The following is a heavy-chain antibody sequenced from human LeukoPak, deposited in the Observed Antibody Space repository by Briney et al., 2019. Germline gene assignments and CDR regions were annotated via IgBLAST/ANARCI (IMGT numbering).Heavy chain of an antibody. D-gene: IGHD7-27*01. CDR1: GFTFSNYW. J-gene: IGHJ4*02. CDR3: AKDGGLWVSAHWGDS. V-gene: IGHV3-7*03. CDR2: TKEDASEK. Sequence: AGGSLRLSCAASGFTFSNYWMTWVRQAPGKGLEWVANTKEDASEKYYVDSVRGRFTTSRDNSKNTLFLQMNSLRAEDTAVYYCAKDGGLWVSAHWGDSWGRGTLVTVSS.